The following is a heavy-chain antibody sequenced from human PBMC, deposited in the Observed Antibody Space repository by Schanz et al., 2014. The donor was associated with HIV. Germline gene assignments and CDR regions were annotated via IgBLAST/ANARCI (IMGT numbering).Heavy chain of an antibody. CDR2: MSHDGFSK. Sequence: QVQLVESGGGVVQPGRSLRLSCAASGITFSSSVMHWVRQAPGKGLDWVAAMSHDGFSKYFADSVKGRFTISRDNSKNTLYLQMNSLRAEDTAVYYCAKTIIPTDWAPYTYSFDYWGQGTLVTVSS. J-gene: IGHJ4*02. V-gene: IGHV3-30-3*02. D-gene: IGHD3-16*01. CDR3: AKTIIPTDWAPYTYSFDY. CDR1: GITFSSSV.